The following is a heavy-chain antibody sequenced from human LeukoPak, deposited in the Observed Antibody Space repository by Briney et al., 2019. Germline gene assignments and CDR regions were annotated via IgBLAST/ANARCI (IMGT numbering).Heavy chain of an antibody. CDR2: ISSSSSYI. Sequence: GGSLRLSCAASGFTFSSYSMNWVRQAPGKGLEWVSSISSSSSYIYYADSVKGRFTISRDNAKNSLYLQMNSLRAEDTAVYYCARENYDYVWGSYRYYFDYWGQGTLVTVPS. CDR3: ARENYDYVWGSYRYYFDY. CDR1: GFTFSSYS. V-gene: IGHV3-21*01. D-gene: IGHD3-16*02. J-gene: IGHJ4*02.